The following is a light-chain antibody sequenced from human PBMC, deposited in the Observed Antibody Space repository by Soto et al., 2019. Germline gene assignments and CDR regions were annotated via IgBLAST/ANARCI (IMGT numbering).Light chain of an antibody. V-gene: IGKV3-15*01. CDR2: GAF. CDR1: QSVLSK. CDR3: QQDNNWPPIT. J-gene: IGKJ5*01. Sequence: EIVMTHSPATLSVSPVERATRSCRASQSVLSKLAWYQQKPGQAPRLLIYGAFTRATDIPGRFSGSGSGTEFTLTISSLQSEDFAVYYCQQDNNWPPITFGQGTRLEIK.